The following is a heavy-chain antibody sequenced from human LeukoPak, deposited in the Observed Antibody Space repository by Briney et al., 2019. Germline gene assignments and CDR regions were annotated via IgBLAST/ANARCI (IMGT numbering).Heavy chain of an antibody. D-gene: IGHD1-26*01. CDR3: TRDRGGGSYPFDY. V-gene: IGHV3-21*01. J-gene: IGHJ4*02. CDR2: ISSSSYYI. Sequence: KPGGSLRLSCAASGFTFSDYTMNWVRQAPGKGLEWVSSISSSSYYIYYADSVKGRFTISRDNAKNSLYLQMNSLRVEDAAVYYCTRDRGGGSYPFDYWGQGTLVTVSP. CDR1: GFTFSDYT.